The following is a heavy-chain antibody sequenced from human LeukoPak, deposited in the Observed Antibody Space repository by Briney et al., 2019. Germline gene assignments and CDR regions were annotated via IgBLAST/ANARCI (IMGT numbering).Heavy chain of an antibody. Sequence: SETLSLTCTVSGGSISSSSYYWGWIRQPPGKGLEWIGSIYYSGSTYYNPSLKSRVTISVDTSKNQFSLKLSSVTAADTAVYYCARLFQMGGKYYFDYWGQGTLATVSS. CDR3: ARLFQMGGKYYFDY. J-gene: IGHJ4*02. D-gene: IGHD3-16*01. CDR2: IYYSGST. V-gene: IGHV4-39*01. CDR1: GGSISSSSYY.